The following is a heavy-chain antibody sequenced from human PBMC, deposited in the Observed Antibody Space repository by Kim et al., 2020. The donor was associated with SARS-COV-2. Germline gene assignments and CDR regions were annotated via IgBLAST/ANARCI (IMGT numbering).Heavy chain of an antibody. J-gene: IGHJ6*01. CDR3: ARETTYDFWSGYPLDYY. V-gene: IGHV3-30-3*01. CDR1: GFTFSSYA. Sequence: GGSLRLSCAASGFTFSSYAMHWVRQAPGKGLEWVAVISYDGSNKYYADSVKGRFTISRDNSKNTLYLQMNSLRAEDTAVYYCARETTYDFWSGYPLDYY. D-gene: IGHD3-3*01. CDR2: ISYDGSNK.